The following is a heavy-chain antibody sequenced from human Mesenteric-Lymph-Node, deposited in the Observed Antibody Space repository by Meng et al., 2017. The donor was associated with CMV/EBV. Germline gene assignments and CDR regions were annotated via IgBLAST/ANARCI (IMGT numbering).Heavy chain of an antibody. CDR2: ISSDGSSR. CDR1: GFTFRSYA. CDR3: VRDRDTVALHYFDC. Sequence: SGFTFRSYAMHWVRQAPGKGLEWVAVISSDGSSRYYADSVKGRFTISRDNSKNTLSLEMNSLRAEDTAMYYCVRDRDTVALHYFDCWGQGTLVTVSS. D-gene: IGHD4-11*01. V-gene: IGHV3-30-3*01. J-gene: IGHJ4*02.